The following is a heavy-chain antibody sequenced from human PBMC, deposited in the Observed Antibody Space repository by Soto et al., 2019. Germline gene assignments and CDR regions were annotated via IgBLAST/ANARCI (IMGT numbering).Heavy chain of an antibody. D-gene: IGHD5-18*01. CDR1: GGSISNAAYS. CDR3: ARERGGYGLFHS. V-gene: IGHV4-30-2*01. J-gene: IGHJ4*02. CDR2: IYPSGMP. Sequence: QLQLQESGSGLVKPSHTLSLTCTVSGGSISNAAYSWSWIRQPPGKGLEWIGYIYPSGMPFYNPSLRSRVTISIDGSNDQFSLNLKSVTAADTAVYYCARERGGYGLFHSWGQGTLVTVSS.